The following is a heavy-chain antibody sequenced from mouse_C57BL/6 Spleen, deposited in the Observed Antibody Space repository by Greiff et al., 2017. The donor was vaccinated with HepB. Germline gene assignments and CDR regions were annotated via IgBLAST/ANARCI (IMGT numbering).Heavy chain of an antibody. CDR2: IYPGDGDT. D-gene: IGHD4-1*01. CDR3: AREGVGRYFDV. J-gene: IGHJ1*03. Sequence: VQRVESGPELVKPGASVKISCKASGYAFSSSWMNWVKQRPGKGLEWIGRIYPGDGDTNYNGKFKGKATLTADKSSSTPYMQLSSLTSEDSAVYFCAREGVGRYFDVWGTGTTVTVSS. V-gene: IGHV1-82*01. CDR1: GYAFSSSW.